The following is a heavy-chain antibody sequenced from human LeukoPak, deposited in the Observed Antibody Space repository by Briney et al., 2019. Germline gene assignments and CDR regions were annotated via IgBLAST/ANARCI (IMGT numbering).Heavy chain of an antibody. J-gene: IGHJ6*02. D-gene: IGHD3-9*01. CDR3: ARDFGDILTGYYGMDV. V-gene: IGHV3-21*01. Sequence: GGSLRLSCAASGFTFSSYSMNWVRQAPGKGLEWVSSISSSSSYIYYADSVKGRFTISRDNAKNSLYLQMNSLRAEDTAVYYCARDFGDILTGYYGMDVWGQGTTVTVSS. CDR2: ISSSSSYI. CDR1: GFTFSSYS.